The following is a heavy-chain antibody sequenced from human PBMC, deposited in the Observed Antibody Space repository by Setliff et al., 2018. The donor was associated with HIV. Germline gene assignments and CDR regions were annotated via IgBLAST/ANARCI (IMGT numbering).Heavy chain of an antibody. CDR1: GFTFSTYA. Sequence: GGSLRLSCAASGFTFSTYAMGWVRQAAGKGLEWVSTIGAVGTPTHYADSLRGRFTVSRDNAKSALYLQMNNLSVDDTAVYYCVRDSAASVWVGASVYYFDFWGQGIQVTVSS. V-gene: IGHV3-21*01. D-gene: IGHD1-26*01. J-gene: IGHJ4*02. CDR3: VRDSAASVWVGASVYYFDF. CDR2: IGAVGTPT.